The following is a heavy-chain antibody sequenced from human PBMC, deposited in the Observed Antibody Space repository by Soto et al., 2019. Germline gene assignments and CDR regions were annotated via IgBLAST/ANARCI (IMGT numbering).Heavy chain of an antibody. D-gene: IGHD5-12*01. J-gene: IGHJ4*02. CDR3: AAGGGLPRYY. CDR2: IYYSGNT. V-gene: IGHV4-39*07. CDR1: GASIGGSNSF. Sequence: PSETLSLTCTVSGASIGGSNSFWGWIRQPPGKGLEWIGSIYYSGNTYYNPSLKSRVTISVDRSKNQFSLKLSSVTAADTAVYYCAAGGGLPRYYWGQGTLVTVSS.